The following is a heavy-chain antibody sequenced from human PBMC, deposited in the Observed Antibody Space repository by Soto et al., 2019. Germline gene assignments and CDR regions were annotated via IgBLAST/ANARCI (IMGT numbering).Heavy chain of an antibody. Sequence: GESLKISCQGSGYSFSTYWIAWVRQMPGKGLEWVGIIYPRDSDAKCNPAFQGQVTMSVDQSMNTAYLQWSSLKASDTAIYYCARKLAPEFFDSWGQGTLVTVSS. CDR2: IYPRDSDA. J-gene: IGHJ4*02. V-gene: IGHV5-51*01. CDR1: GYSFSTYW. CDR3: ARKLAPEFFDS. D-gene: IGHD5-12*01.